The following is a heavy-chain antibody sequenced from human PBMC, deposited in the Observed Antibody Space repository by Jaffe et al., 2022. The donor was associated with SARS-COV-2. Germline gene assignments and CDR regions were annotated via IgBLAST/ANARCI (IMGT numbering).Heavy chain of an antibody. Sequence: DVQLVESGGDLVQPGGSLRLSCAASGFSFATYWMAWVRQVPGKGLEWVASINEHASEEKYADSVRGRFSISRDNTRNSLFLQMNSLRADDSALYYCTTRLRGLIWGNAFDYWGQGTPVTVSS. J-gene: IGHJ4*02. CDR2: INEHASEE. CDR1: GFSFATYW. D-gene: IGHD3-16*01. V-gene: IGHV3-7*01. CDR3: TTRLRGLIWGNAFDY.